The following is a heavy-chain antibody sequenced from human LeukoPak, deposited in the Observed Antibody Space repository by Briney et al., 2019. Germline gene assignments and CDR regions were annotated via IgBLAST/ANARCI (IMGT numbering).Heavy chain of an antibody. CDR3: AREIHAMFGVVGSNWFDP. CDR2: IYYSGST. V-gene: IGHV4-31*03. Sequence: SQTLSLTCTVSGGTISSGGYNWIWIRQHPGKGLEWIGYIYYSGSTYYNPSLKSRVTISVDTSKTQFSLKLSSLTAANTAVYYCAREIHAMFGVVGSNWFDPWGQGTLVTVSS. J-gene: IGHJ5*02. D-gene: IGHD3-3*01. CDR1: GGTISSGGYN.